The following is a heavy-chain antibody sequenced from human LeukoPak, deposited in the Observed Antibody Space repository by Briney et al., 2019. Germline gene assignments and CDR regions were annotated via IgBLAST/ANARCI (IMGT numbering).Heavy chain of an antibody. D-gene: IGHD2-2*01. CDR2: IYYSGST. CDR1: GGSISSYY. Sequence: SETLSPTCTVSGGSISSYYWSWIRQPPGKGLEWIGYIYYSGSTNYNPSLKSRVTISVDTSKNQFSLKLSSVTAADTAVYYCARQYCSSTSCYADYGMDVWGQGTTVTVSS. CDR3: ARQYCSSTSCYADYGMDV. V-gene: IGHV4-59*01. J-gene: IGHJ6*02.